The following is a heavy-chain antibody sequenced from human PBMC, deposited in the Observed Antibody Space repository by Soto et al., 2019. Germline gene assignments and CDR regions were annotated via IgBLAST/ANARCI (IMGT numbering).Heavy chain of an antibody. Sequence: QVQLVESGGGMIQPGRSLRLSCVASGFTFSNYGMHWVRQAPGKGLEWVAGISYDGGSADYVDSVKGRFTLSRDNSKNTLSLRMISLRPEDRVANYWAKDSDVVVAPSATRGRAFGGKGPTVT. CDR1: GFTFSNYG. CDR3: AKDSDVVVAPSATRGRAF. CDR2: ISYDGGSA. V-gene: IGHV3-30*18. J-gene: IGHJ6*03. D-gene: IGHD2-15*01.